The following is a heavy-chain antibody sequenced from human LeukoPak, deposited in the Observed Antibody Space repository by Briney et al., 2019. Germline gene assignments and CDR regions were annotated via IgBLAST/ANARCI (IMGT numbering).Heavy chain of an antibody. D-gene: IGHD3-16*01. CDR1: GLTFSNYW. Sequence: GGSLRLSCAASGLTFSNYWMDWVRQAPGKGLEWVANIKQDGGEKNYVDSVKGRFIISRDNAKNSLYLQMNTLRADDTAVYYCARDGFGTGSNWGQGTLVTVSS. J-gene: IGHJ4*02. CDR3: ARDGFGTGSN. CDR2: IKQDGGEK. V-gene: IGHV3-7*03.